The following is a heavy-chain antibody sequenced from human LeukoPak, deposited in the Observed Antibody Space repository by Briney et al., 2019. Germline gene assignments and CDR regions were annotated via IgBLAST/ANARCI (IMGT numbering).Heavy chain of an antibody. CDR1: GFTVSNSY. Sequence: PGGSLRLSCAASGFTVSNSYMSWIRQAPGKGLEWVSVIHSDGTSYYADSVKARFSISRDNSKNTLYLQMNSLRAEDTAIYYCARSIPYGTTWYGRSDYWGQGTLVTVSS. CDR3: ARSIPYGTTWYGRSDY. D-gene: IGHD6-13*01. CDR2: IHSDGTS. J-gene: IGHJ4*02. V-gene: IGHV3-53*01.